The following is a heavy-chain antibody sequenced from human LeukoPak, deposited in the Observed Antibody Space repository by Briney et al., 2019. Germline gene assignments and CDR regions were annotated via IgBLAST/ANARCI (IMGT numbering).Heavy chain of an antibody. J-gene: IGHJ3*02. CDR2: ISGSGGST. D-gene: IGHD3-22*01. CDR3: AKVAEEYYYDSSGFGAFDI. V-gene: IGHV3-23*01. Sequence: QTGGSLRLSCAASGFTFSSYAMSWARQAPGKGLEWVSAISGSGGSTYYADSVRGRFTISRDNSKNTLYLQMNSLRAEDTAVYYCAKVAEEYYYDSSGFGAFDIWGQGTMVTVSS. CDR1: GFTFSSYA.